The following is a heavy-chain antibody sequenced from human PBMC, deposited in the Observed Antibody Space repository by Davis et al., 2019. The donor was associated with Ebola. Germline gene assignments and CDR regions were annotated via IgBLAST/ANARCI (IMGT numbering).Heavy chain of an antibody. CDR2: IYTYENT. Sequence: PSETLSLTCTVSGASVGTYYWGWIRQPAGKGLEWIGRIYTYENTIYNPSLKSRVTISVDTSKNQFSLKLSSVTAADTAVYYCARGPYGMDVWGQGNTVTVSS. CDR1: GASVGTYY. CDR3: ARGPYGMDV. V-gene: IGHV4-4*07. J-gene: IGHJ6*02.